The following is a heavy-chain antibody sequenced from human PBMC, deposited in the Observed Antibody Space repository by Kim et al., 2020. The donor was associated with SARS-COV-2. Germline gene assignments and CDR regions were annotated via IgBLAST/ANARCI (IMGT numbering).Heavy chain of an antibody. Sequence: GGSLRLSCATSGFTFSNAWMTWVRRAPGKGLEWVGRIKSKTDGGTTAYAAPMKGRFTISRDDSENTVFLHMNSLKTEDTAVYYCTLRDYWGQGTLVTVSS. V-gene: IGHV3-15*05. CDR2: IKSKTDGGTT. J-gene: IGHJ4*02. CDR3: TLRDY. CDR1: GFTFSNAW.